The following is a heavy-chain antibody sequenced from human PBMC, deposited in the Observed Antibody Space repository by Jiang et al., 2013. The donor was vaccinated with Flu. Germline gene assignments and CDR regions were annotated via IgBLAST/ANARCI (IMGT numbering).Heavy chain of an antibody. Sequence: SGAEVRKPGDSVKVSCEASGYTFTNFGINWVRQATGQGLEWVGWMNPDSGQTEYAPQLQGRLTLSRDTSTSTAYMELTSVTSADTAVYYCGRIYGYYYHYIDVWGEGTTVTVSS. V-gene: IGHV1-8*01. J-gene: IGHJ6*03. CDR2: MNPDSGQT. D-gene: IGHD3-10*01. CDR1: GYTFTNFG. CDR3: GRIYGYYYHYIDV.